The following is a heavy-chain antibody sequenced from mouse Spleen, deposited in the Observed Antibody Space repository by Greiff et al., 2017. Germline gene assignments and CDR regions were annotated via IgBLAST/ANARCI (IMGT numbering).Heavy chain of an antibody. CDR1: GFNIKDTY. Sequence: VQLQQSGAELVKPGASVKLSCTASGFNIKDTYMHWVKQRPEQGLEWIGRIDPANGDTKYDPKFQGKATITADTSSNTAYLQLSSLTSEDTAVYYCASPVTDYAMDYWGQGTSVTVSS. CDR2: IDPANGDT. J-gene: IGHJ4*01. V-gene: IGHV14-3*02. CDR3: ASPVTDYAMDY.